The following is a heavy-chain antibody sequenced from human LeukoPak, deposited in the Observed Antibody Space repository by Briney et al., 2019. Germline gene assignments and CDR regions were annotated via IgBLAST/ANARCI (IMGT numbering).Heavy chain of an antibody. V-gene: IGHV3-48*01. CDR3: ARDSSVCEFDV. CDR2: INTGSTTI. D-gene: IGHD6-6*01. J-gene: IGHJ3*01. Sequence: GGSLRLSCAASGFTFSPYTMHWFRQPPRKGLEWVSYINTGSTTIYYADSVKGRFTISRDNAKNSLYLHMNSLRAEDTAVYYCARDSSVCEFDVWGQGTMVTVSS. CDR1: GFTFSPYT.